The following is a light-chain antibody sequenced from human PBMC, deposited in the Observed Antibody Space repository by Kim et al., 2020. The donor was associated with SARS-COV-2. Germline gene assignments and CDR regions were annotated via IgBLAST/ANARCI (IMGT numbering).Light chain of an antibody. CDR2: DAS. V-gene: IGKV1-33*01. Sequence: SASVGDRVTITCQASEDISIYLNWYQQKPGKAPKLLINDASKLETGVPSRFTGSGSGTSFTFTVSSLQPEDIATYYCQQYKSLPAFGGGTKVEIK. CDR1: EDISIY. CDR3: QQYKSLPA. J-gene: IGKJ4*01.